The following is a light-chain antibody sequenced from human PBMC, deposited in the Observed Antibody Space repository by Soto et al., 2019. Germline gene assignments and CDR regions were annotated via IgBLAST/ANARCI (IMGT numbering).Light chain of an antibody. J-gene: IGKJ1*01. V-gene: IGKV3-20*01. CDR2: GAS. CDR3: QQYGSSGT. Sequence: EIVLTQSPGTLSLSPGERATLSCRASQCVNSRLAWYQHKPGQAPRLLISGASGRATGIPDRCSGSGSDTDFTLTISRLEHEDVAVYYCQQYGSSGTFGQGTKVDTK. CDR1: QCVNSR.